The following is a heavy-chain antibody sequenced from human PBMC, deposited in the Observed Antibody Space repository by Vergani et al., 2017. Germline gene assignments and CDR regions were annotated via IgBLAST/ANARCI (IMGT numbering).Heavy chain of an antibody. CDR1: GGTFSSYT. V-gene: IGHV1-8*03. D-gene: IGHD1-26*01. CDR2: MNPNSGNT. Sequence: QVQLVQSGAEVKKPGSSVKVSCKASGGTFSSYTISWVRQAPGQGLEWMGWMNPNSGNTGYAQKFQGRVTITRNTSISTAYMELSSLRSEDTAVYYCARVPSGSYLSRRKDWFDPWGQGTLVTVSS. CDR3: ARVPSGSYLSRRKDWFDP. J-gene: IGHJ5*02.